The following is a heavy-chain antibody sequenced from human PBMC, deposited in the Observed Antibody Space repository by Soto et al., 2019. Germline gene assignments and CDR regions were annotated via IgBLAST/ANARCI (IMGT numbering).Heavy chain of an antibody. CDR1: GYRFTSYW. Sequence: GESLKISCKGSGYRFTSYWIGWVRQMPGKGLEWMGIIYPGDSDTRYSPSFQGQVTISADKSISTAYLQWSSLKASDTAMYYCARQNYYDIRGYYRECNWYAPWGQGTLDTVSS. CDR2: IYPGDSDT. V-gene: IGHV5-51*01. CDR3: ARQNYYDIRGYYRECNWYAP. J-gene: IGHJ5*02. D-gene: IGHD3-22*01.